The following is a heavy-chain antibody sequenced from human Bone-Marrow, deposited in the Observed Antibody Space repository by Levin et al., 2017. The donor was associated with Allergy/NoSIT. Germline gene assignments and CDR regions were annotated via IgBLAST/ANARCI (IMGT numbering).Heavy chain of an antibody. CDR1: GFTFSSYA. CDR2: ISGSGGST. J-gene: IGHJ4*02. CDR3: AKVPRSSGSYYFIFDY. V-gene: IGHV3-23*01. D-gene: IGHD1-26*01. Sequence: HGESLKISCAASGFTFSSYAMSWVRQAPGKGLEWVSAISGSGGSTYYADSVKGRFTISRDNSKNTLYLQMNSLRAEDTAVYYCAKVPRSSGSYYFIFDYWGQGTLVTVSS.